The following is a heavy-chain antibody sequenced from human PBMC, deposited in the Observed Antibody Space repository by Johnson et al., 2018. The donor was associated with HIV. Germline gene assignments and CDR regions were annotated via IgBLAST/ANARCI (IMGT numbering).Heavy chain of an antibody. CDR2: IKSKTDGGTT. CDR3: TTDTTYYYDSSALPDAFDI. J-gene: IGHJ3*02. V-gene: IGHV3-15*01. Sequence: IKSKTDGGTTDYAAPVKGRFTISRDDSKNTLYLQMNSLKTEDTAVYYCTTDTTYYYDSSALPDAFDIWGQGTMVTVSS. D-gene: IGHD3-22*01.